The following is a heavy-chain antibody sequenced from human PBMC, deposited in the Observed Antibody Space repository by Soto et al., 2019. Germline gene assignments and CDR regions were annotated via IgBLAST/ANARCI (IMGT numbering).Heavy chain of an antibody. CDR3: ASESYGGEFDY. Sequence: QVQLVQSGAEEKKPGASVKVSCKASGYTFTSYAMHWVRQAPGQRLEWMGWINAGNGNTKYSQKFQGRGTITRDTSASTAYMELISLRSGDTAVYYCASESYGGEFDYWGEGTLVTVSS. CDR2: INAGNGNT. V-gene: IGHV1-3*05. CDR1: GYTFTSYA. J-gene: IGHJ4*02. D-gene: IGHD4-17*01.